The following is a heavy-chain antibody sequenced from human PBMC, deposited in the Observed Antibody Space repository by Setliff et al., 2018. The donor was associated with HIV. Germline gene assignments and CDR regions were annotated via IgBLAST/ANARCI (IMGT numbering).Heavy chain of an antibody. Sequence: SVKVSCKLSGGTFSAYAITWVRQAPGQGLEWMGRIIPIFDTTNSAQKFQGRVTMTADKSMSTAYMEVSSLRSEDTAIYYCARDTEWELLLDLWGQGTLVTV. J-gene: IGHJ5*02. CDR2: IIPIFDTT. V-gene: IGHV1-69*06. D-gene: IGHD1-26*01. CDR3: ARDTEWELLLDL. CDR1: GGTFSAYA.